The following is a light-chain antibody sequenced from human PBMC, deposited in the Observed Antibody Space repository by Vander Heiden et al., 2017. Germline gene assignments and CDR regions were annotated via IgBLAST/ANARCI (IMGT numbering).Light chain of an antibody. Sequence: DIQLTQSPSFLSASVGDRVTITCRASQGISSYLGWYQQKPGKAPKILIYAASTLQSWVPSRFSGSGSGTEFTRTISSLQPEDFATYYCQQLNSYPLTFGGGTKVEIK. CDR2: AAS. J-gene: IGKJ4*01. V-gene: IGKV1-9*01. CDR3: QQLNSYPLT. CDR1: QGISSY.